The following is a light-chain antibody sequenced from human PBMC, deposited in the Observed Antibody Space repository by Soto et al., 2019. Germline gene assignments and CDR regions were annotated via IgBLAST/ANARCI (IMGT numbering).Light chain of an antibody. V-gene: IGKV3-20*01. CDR1: QSVSNNY. Sequence: EILFTQSPGALSLSPGERATLSCRASQSVSNNYLAWYQQKPGQAPRLLIYGASNRATGIPDRFSGSGSGTDFTLTISRLEPEDFAVYYCQQYGSSPPITFGQGARLEIK. CDR2: GAS. CDR3: QQYGSSPPIT. J-gene: IGKJ5*01.